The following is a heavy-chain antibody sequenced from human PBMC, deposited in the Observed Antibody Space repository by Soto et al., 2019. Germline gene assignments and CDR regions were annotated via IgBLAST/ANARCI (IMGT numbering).Heavy chain of an antibody. D-gene: IGHD3-9*01. CDR3: ARESHEILTGPPWVWYFDL. CDR2: INDRGSI. J-gene: IGHJ2*01. Sequence: QVQLQQWGAGPLRPLETLSLTCGVSGGSFSGYYWAWIRQSPGKGLEWIGEINDRGSINYNPSLKSRVSISVATSKNHYCRDLRSVTAADTAVYYCARESHEILTGPPWVWYFDLWGRGTLVTVSS. V-gene: IGHV4-34*01. CDR1: GGSFSGYY.